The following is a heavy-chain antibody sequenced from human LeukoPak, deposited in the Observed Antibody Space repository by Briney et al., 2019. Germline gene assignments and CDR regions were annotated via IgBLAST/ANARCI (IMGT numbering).Heavy chain of an antibody. J-gene: IGHJ4*02. CDR3: TTVTVCTGSSCPGAFDH. Sequence: GGSLRLSCAASGFTFSDYYMSWIRQAPGKGLEWVSYISSSGSTIYYADSVKGRFTISRDNAKNSLYLQMNSLRADDTAVYFCTTVTVCTGSSCPGAFDHWGQGTLVTVSS. D-gene: IGHD2-8*02. V-gene: IGHV3-11*01. CDR1: GFTFSDYY. CDR2: ISSSGSTI.